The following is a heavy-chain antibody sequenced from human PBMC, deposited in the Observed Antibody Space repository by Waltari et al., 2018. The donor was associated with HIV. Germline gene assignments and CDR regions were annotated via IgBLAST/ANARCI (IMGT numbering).Heavy chain of an antibody. Sequence: EVQVLESGGALVQPGGSLRLSCAASGVTFSNYGMSWVCQAPGKGLEEVSTSSDSGGSTYYADAVKGRFTVSRYNSKNTLYLQMNSLRAEDTAVYFCVKEYQYSHSWYSYYGMDVWGQGTTVTVSS. CDR2: SSDSGGST. CDR1: GVTFSNYG. D-gene: IGHD6-13*01. J-gene: IGHJ6*02. V-gene: IGHV3-23*01. CDR3: VKEYQYSHSWYSYYGMDV.